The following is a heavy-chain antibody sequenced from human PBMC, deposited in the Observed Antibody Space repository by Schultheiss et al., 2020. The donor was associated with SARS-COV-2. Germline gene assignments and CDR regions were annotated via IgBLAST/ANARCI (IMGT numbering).Heavy chain of an antibody. CDR3: ARDHGNLPQNSSPGGYYYYMDV. Sequence: SETLSLTCTVSGGSISSGSYYWSWIRQPAGKGLEWIGRIYTSGSTNYNPSLKSRVTMSVDTSKNQFSLKLSSVTAADTAVYYCARDHGNLPQNSSPGGYYYYMDVWGKGTTVTVSS. D-gene: IGHD6-6*01. CDR1: GGSISSGSYY. CDR2: IYTSGST. J-gene: IGHJ6*03. V-gene: IGHV4-61*02.